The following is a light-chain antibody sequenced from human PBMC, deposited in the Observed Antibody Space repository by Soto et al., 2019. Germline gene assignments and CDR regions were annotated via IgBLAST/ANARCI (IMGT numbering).Light chain of an antibody. CDR2: DPP. J-gene: IGKJ1*01. CDR3: QKYTSFSWS. V-gene: IGKV1-5*01. Sequence: DIQMTQSPSTLSASVGDRVTITCRASQSVFSWSAWYQQKPGQAPKLLIYDPPTLEGGVPSRFSGSGSGTEFPLTMGGLQPDDFATYHCQKYTSFSWSFGQGTKVEVK. CDR1: QSVFSW.